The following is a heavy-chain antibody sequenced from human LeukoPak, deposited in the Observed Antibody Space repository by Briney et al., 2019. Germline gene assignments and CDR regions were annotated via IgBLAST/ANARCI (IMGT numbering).Heavy chain of an antibody. V-gene: IGHV3-74*01. Sequence: GGSLRLSCAASGFTFSNSWMHWVRQAPGKGLVWVSRISADGSSTSYADSVQGRFTISRDNAKNMVYLQMNSLRADDTAIYYCTRAITYFYGSVTYDWFDSWGQGTRVTVSS. CDR1: GFTFSNSW. J-gene: IGHJ5*01. D-gene: IGHD3-10*01. CDR3: TRAITYFYGSVTYDWFDS. CDR2: ISADGSST.